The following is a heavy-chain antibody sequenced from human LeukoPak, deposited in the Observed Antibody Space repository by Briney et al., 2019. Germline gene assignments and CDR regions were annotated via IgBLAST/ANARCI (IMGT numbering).Heavy chain of an antibody. J-gene: IGHJ4*02. D-gene: IGHD3-3*01. CDR3: ARVKGSGYRNSIDY. V-gene: IGHV3-20*04. Sequence: GGSLRLSCAASGFTFDVYAMNWVRQAPGKGLEWVSGINWNGGSTYYRDSVKGRFTISRDNAKNSLYLQMNSLRAEDTALYYCARVKGSGYRNSIDYWGQGTLVTVSS. CDR2: INWNGGST. CDR1: GFTFDVYA.